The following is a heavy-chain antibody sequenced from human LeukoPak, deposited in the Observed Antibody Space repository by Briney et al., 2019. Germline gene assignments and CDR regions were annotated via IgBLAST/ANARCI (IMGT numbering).Heavy chain of an antibody. CDR2: IYHSGST. Sequence: PSETLSLTCTVSGGSISSGGYYWSWIRQPPGKGLEWIGYIYHSGSTYYNPSLKSRVTISADTSKNQFSLRLTSVTAADTAVYYCAREITSTSSSPLPYNWFDPWGQGTLVTVSS. CDR3: AREITSTSSSPLPYNWFDP. V-gene: IGHV4-30-2*01. CDR1: GGSISSGGYY. J-gene: IGHJ5*02. D-gene: IGHD6-6*01.